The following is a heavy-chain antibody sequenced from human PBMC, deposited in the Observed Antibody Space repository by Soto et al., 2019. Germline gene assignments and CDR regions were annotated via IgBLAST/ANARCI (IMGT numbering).Heavy chain of an antibody. D-gene: IGHD1-1*01. Sequence: SVKVSCKASGGTFSSYAISWVRQAPGQGPEWMGGIIAIFGTANYAQKFQGGVTITANESTSTAYMELSSLRSEDTAVYYCARERPRDYFDYWGPGTLVTVSS. CDR1: GGTFSSYA. CDR3: ARERPRDYFDY. J-gene: IGHJ4*02. CDR2: IIAIFGTA. V-gene: IGHV1-69*13.